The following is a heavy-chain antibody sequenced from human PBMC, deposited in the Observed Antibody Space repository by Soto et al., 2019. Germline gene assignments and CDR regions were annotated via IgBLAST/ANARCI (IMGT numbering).Heavy chain of an antibody. CDR3: ARDSEMATTLWYFDL. D-gene: IGHD5-12*01. V-gene: IGHV3-11*06. CDR2: ISSSSSYT. CDR1: GFTFSDYY. J-gene: IGHJ2*01. Sequence: QVQLVESGGGLVKPGGSLRLSCAASGFTFSDYYMSWIRQAPGKGLEWVSYISSSSSYTNYADSVKGRFTISRDNAKNSLYLQMNSLRAEDTAVYYCARDSEMATTLWYFDLWGRGTLVTVSS.